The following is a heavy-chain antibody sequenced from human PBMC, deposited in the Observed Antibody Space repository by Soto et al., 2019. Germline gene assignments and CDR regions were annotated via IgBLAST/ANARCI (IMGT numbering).Heavy chain of an antibody. CDR1: EGTFSSYA. Sequence: QVQLVQSGAEVKKPGSSVKVSCKASEGTFSSYAITWGRQAPGQGLGGMGGIIPIFGTANYAQKFQGRVTITADESTSTAYMELSSLRSEDTAVYYCARENNDYGDYDAFDIWGQGTMVTVSS. J-gene: IGHJ3*02. D-gene: IGHD4-17*01. CDR3: ARENNDYGDYDAFDI. CDR2: IIPIFGTA. V-gene: IGHV1-69*01.